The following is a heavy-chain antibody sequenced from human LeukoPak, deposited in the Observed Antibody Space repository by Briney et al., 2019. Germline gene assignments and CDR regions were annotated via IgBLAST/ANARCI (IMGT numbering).Heavy chain of an antibody. CDR1: GGSISSYY. CDR2: IYYSGST. CDR3: ARAVGGEPFDY. V-gene: IGHV4-59*01. Sequence: PSETLSLTCTVSGGSISSYYWSWIRQPPGKGLEWIGYIYYSGSTNYNPSLKSRVTISVDTSKNQFSLKLSSVTAADTAVYYCARAVGGEPFDYWGQGTLVTVSS. D-gene: IGHD3-16*01. J-gene: IGHJ4*02.